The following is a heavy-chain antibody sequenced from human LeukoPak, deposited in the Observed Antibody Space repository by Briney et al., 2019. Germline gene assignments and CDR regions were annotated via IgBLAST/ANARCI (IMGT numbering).Heavy chain of an antibody. CDR1: GYTLTELS. J-gene: IGHJ4*02. V-gene: IGHV1-24*01. CDR2: FDPEDGET. CDR3: ATRVDVDPAMIFDY. D-gene: IGHD5-18*01. Sequence: ASVKVSCKVSGYTLTELSMHWVRQAPGKGLEWMGGFDPEDGETFYAQKLQGRVTMTEDTSTGRAYMELSRLRYEGTAVYYGATRVDVDPAMIFDYWGQGTLVTVSS.